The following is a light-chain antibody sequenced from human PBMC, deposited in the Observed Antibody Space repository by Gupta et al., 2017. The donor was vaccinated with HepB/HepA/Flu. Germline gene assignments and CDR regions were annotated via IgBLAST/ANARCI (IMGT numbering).Light chain of an antibody. CDR2: GVS. CDR1: SSDVGGDTY. Sequence: QSALPQPASVSGSPGQSITISCTGTSSDVGGDTYVSWYQQHPGKAPKLMIYGVSNRPSGVSNRFSGSKSGNTASLTISGLQAEDEADYYCSSYTSSSTPHVVFGGGTKLTVL. V-gene: IGLV2-14*01. J-gene: IGLJ2*01. CDR3: SSYTSSSTPHVV.